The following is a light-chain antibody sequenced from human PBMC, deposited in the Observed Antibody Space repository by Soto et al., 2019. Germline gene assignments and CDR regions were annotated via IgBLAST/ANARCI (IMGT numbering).Light chain of an antibody. CDR2: DVT. CDR3: TSYTTSSPYLV. V-gene: IGLV2-14*03. CDR1: SSDVGGYNY. Sequence: QSALTQPASVXXXXXXXXXXSCTGTSSDVGGYNYVSWYQHHPGKAPKLMIYDVTNRPSGVSNRFSGSKSGNTASLTISGLQAEDEADYYCTSYTTSSPYLVFGGGTKVTVL. J-gene: IGLJ3*02.